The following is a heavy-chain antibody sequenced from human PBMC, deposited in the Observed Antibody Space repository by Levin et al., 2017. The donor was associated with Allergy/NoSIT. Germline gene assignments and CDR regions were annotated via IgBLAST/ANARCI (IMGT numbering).Heavy chain of an antibody. CDR1: GFTFSSYG. V-gene: IGHV3-30*18. J-gene: IGHJ6*02. D-gene: IGHD5-18*01. Sequence: GGSLRLSCAASGFTFSSYGMHWVRQAPGKGLEWVAVISYDGSNKYYADSVKGRFTISRDNSKNTLYLQMNSLRAEDTAVYYCAKDLPTAMVTFGSVYGMDVWGQGTTVTVSS. CDR3: AKDLPTAMVTFGSVYGMDV. CDR2: ISYDGSNK.